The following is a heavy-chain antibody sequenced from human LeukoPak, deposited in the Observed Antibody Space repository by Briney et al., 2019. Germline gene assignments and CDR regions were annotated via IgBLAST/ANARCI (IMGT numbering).Heavy chain of an antibody. CDR1: GFTVSSNY. CDR3: AKPAVGASLRPKYYFDY. Sequence: GGSLRLSCAASGFTVSSNYMSWVRQAPGKGLEWVSAISGSGGSTYYADSVKGRFTISRDNSKNTLYLQMNSLRAEDTAVYYCAKPAVGASLRPKYYFDYWGQGTLVTVSS. CDR2: ISGSGGST. D-gene: IGHD1-26*01. V-gene: IGHV3-23*01. J-gene: IGHJ4*02.